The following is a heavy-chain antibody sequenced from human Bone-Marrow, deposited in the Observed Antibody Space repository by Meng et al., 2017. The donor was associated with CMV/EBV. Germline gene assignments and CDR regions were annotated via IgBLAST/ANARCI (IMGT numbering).Heavy chain of an antibody. J-gene: IGHJ6*02. CDR3: ARAAPWEYYHGMGV. D-gene: IGHD1-26*01. CDR2: IYYTGKT. Sequence: GSLRLSCTVSGGSISNSYWNWIRQPPGKGLEWIGYIYYTGKTNYNPSLKSRVSISLDTSKKQFSLKLRSPTASDTAVYYCARAAPWEYYHGMGVWGQGTTVTVSS. CDR1: GGSISNSY. V-gene: IGHV4-59*01.